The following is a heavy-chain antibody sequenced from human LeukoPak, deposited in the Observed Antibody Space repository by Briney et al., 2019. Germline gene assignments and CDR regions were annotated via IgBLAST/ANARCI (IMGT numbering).Heavy chain of an antibody. D-gene: IGHD4-23*01. CDR3: ARRWVGYFDY. CDR1: GGSSSGYY. CDR2: INHSGST. V-gene: IGHV4-34*01. J-gene: IGHJ4*02. Sequence: PSETLSLTCAVYGGSSSGYYWSWIRQPPGKGLEWIGEINHSGSTNYNPSLKSRVTISVDTSKNQFSLKLSSVTAADTAVYYCARRWVGYFDYWGQGTLVTVSS.